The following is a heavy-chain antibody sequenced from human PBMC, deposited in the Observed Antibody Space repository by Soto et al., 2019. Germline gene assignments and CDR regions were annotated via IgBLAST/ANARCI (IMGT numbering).Heavy chain of an antibody. Sequence: PVGSLRLSCASSVCTFSSYAMSWVRHAPGKGLEWVSAISGSGGSTYYADSVKGRFTISRDNSKNTLYLQMNSLRAEDTAVYYCAKYRKWEHIGADFEYLGQGTPVIVSS. CDR1: VCTFSSYA. J-gene: IGHJ4*02. D-gene: IGHD1-26*01. CDR3: AKYRKWEHIGADFEY. V-gene: IGHV3-23*01. CDR2: ISGSGGST.